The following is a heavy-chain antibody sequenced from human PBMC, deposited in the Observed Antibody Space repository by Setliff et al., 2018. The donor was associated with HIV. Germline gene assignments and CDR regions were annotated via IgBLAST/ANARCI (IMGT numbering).Heavy chain of an antibody. V-gene: IGHV4-34*01. CDR1: GGSFSSYC. CDR2: IQHSGRI. CDR3: ARVSCSSLYSIPRYDYYSMDV. Sequence: PSETLSLTCAVYGGSFSSYCWSWIRQPPGKGLEWIGEIQHSGRINYNPSLRGRVTTSVDTSKHQLSLRLRSVTAADTSVYYCARVSCSSLYSIPRYDYYSMDVWGNGTTVTVSS. J-gene: IGHJ6*03. D-gene: IGHD6-13*01.